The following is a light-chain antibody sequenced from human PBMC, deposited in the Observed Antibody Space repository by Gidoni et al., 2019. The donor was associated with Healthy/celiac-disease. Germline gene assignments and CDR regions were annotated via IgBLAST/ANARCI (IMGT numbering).Light chain of an antibody. J-gene: IGKJ1*01. Sequence: EIVMTLSPATLSVSPEERATLSCRASQSVSSNLAWYQQKPGQAPRLLMYGAYTRSTGIPARFSGSGSGTEFTLTISSLQSEDFAVYYFQQYNNWPRTFGQGTKVEIK. CDR3: QQYNNWPRT. V-gene: IGKV3-15*01. CDR1: QSVSSN. CDR2: GAY.